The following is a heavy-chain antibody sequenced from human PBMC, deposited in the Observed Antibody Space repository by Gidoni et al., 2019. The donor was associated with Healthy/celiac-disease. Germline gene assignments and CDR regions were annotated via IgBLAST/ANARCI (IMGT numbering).Heavy chain of an antibody. CDR2: ISGSGGST. V-gene: IGHV3-23*01. CDR1: GFTFSRYA. Sequence: EVQLLESGGGLVQPGGSLRRSCAASGFTFSRYAMSWVRQAPGQGLEWVSAISGSGGSTYYADSVKGRFTISRDNSKNTLYLQMNSLRAEDTAVYYCAKAAYSSSSEYYYYGMDVWGQGTTVTVSS. D-gene: IGHD6-6*01. J-gene: IGHJ6*02. CDR3: AKAAYSSSSEYYYYGMDV.